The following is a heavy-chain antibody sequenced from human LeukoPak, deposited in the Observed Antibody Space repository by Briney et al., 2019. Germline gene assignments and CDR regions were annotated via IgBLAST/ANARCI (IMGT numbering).Heavy chain of an antibody. J-gene: IGHJ5*02. D-gene: IGHD2-2*01. CDR1: GGSISSYY. CDR3: ARGDCSSTSCYAGRSWFDP. CDR2: IYYSGST. Sequence: PSETLSLTCTVSGGSISSYYWSWIRQPPGKGLEWIGYIYYSGSTNYNPSLKSRVTISGDTSKNQSSLKLSSVTAADTAVYYCARGDCSSTSCYAGRSWFDPWGQGTLVTVSS. V-gene: IGHV4-59*01.